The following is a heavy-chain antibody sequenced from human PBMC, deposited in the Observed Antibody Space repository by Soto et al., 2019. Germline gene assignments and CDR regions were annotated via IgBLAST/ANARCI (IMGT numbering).Heavy chain of an antibody. D-gene: IGHD5-18*01. CDR2: ISSSSSTI. CDR3: ARGYGYGGSDDAFDI. Sequence: GRSLRLSCAASECSFSSYSMHWVRQAPGKGLEWVSYISSSSSTIYYADSVKGRFTISRDNAKNSLYLQMNSLRAEDTAVYYCARGYGYGGSDDAFDIWGQGTMVTVSS. CDR1: ECSFSSYS. V-gene: IGHV3-48*01. J-gene: IGHJ3*02.